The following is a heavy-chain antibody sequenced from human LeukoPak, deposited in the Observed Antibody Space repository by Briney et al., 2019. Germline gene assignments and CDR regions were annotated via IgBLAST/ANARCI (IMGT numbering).Heavy chain of an antibody. D-gene: IGHD3-9*01. CDR2: INGDGSST. CDR3: VRGLDW. CDR1: GFAFSSDW. Sequence: PGGSLRLSCAASGFAFSSDWMHWVRQAPGKGLVCVSYINGDGSSTNYADSVRGRFTISRDNAKKTLYLQMNSLRDEDTAVYYCVRGLDWWGLGTLVTVSS. J-gene: IGHJ4*02. V-gene: IGHV3-74*01.